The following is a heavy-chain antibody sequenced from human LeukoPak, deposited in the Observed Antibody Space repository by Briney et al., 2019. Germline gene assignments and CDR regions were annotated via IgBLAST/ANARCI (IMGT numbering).Heavy chain of an antibody. D-gene: IGHD3-3*01. J-gene: IGHJ5*02. CDR1: GFTFSSYA. Sequence: GGSLRLSCAASGFTFSSYAMSWVRQAPGKGLEWVSAISGSGGSTYYADSVKGRFTISRDNSKNTLYLQMNSLRAEDTAVYYCAKAQYYDFWSGYFLPSNWFDPWGQGTLVTVSS. V-gene: IGHV3-23*01. CDR3: AKAQYYDFWSGYFLPSNWFDP. CDR2: ISGSGGST.